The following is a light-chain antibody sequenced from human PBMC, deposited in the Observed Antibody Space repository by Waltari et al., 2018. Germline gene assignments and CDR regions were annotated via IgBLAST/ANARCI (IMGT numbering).Light chain of an antibody. V-gene: IGLV2-14*03. CDR2: DVS. CDR3: SSYTSSNTQV. J-gene: IGLJ1*01. CDR1: SSDVGAYNY. Sequence: QSALTQPASVSGSPGQSITISCTGSSSDVGAYNYVSWYQQHPGKAPKLMIYDVSNLPSGVSNRFSGAKSGNTASLTISGLQTEDEADYYCSSYTSSNTQVFGTGTKVTVL.